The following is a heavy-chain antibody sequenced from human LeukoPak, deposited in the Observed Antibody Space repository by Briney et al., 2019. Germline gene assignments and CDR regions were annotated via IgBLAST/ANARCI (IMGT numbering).Heavy chain of an antibody. CDR2: ISSSSSYI. J-gene: IGHJ4*02. V-gene: IGHV3-21*01. CDR1: GFAFSSYS. D-gene: IGHD2-15*01. CDR3: ARDSSGGSCYDY. Sequence: GGSLRLSCAASGFAFSSYSMNWVRQAPGKGLEWVSSISSSSSYIYYADSVKGRFTISRDNAKNSLYLQMNSPRAEDTAVYYCARDSSGGSCYDYWGQGTLVTVSS.